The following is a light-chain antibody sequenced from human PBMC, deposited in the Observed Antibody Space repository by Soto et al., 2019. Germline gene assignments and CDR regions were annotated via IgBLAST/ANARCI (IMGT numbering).Light chain of an antibody. CDR1: SSNIGNNY. Sequence: QSLLTQPPSVSASPGQKVTISCSGSSSNIGNNYVSWYQQLPGTAPKLLIYDNNKRPSGIPDRFSGSKSGTSATLGITGLQTGDEADYYCGTWDSSLSPVFGGGTKLTVL. V-gene: IGLV1-51*01. J-gene: IGLJ2*01. CDR2: DNN. CDR3: GTWDSSLSPV.